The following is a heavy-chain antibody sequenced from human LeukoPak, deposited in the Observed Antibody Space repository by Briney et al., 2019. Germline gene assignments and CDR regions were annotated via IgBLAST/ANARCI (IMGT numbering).Heavy chain of an antibody. J-gene: IGHJ6*03. V-gene: IGHV4-59*01. D-gene: IGHD4-17*01. Sequence: SETLSLTCTVSGGSISSYYWSWIRQPPGKGLEWIGYIYYSGSTNYNPSLKSRVTISVDTSKNQFSLKLSSVTAADTAVYYCARGGEDNYGDPYVYYYYYMDVWGKGTTVTVSS. CDR3: ARGGEDNYGDPYVYYYYYMDV. CDR1: GGSISSYY. CDR2: IYYSGST.